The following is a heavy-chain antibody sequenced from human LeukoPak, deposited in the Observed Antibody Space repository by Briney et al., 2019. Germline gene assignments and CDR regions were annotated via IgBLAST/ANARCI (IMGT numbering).Heavy chain of an antibody. CDR3: ARGNEGSYYFDY. V-gene: IGHV4-59*01. Sequence: SETLSLTCTVSGGSISSYYWSWIRQPPGKGLEWIGYIYYSGSTNYNPSLKSRVTISVDTSKNQFSLKLSSVTAADTAVYYCARGNEGSYYFDYWGQGTLVTVSS. CDR2: IYYSGST. CDR1: GGSISSYY. J-gene: IGHJ4*02.